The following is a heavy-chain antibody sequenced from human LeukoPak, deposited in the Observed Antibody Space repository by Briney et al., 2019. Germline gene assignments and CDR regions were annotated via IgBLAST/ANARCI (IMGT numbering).Heavy chain of an antibody. CDR1: GGSIRTGGYY. V-gene: IGHV4-34*01. CDR3: ARGGTGDTSISWYFDL. Sequence: SETLSLTCTVSGGSIRTGGYYWSWIRQPPGKGLEWIGEINHSGSTNYNPSLKSRVTISVDTSKNQFSLKLGSVTAADTAVYYCARGGTGDTSISWYFDLWGRGTLVTVSS. D-gene: IGHD7-27*01. CDR2: INHSGST. J-gene: IGHJ2*01.